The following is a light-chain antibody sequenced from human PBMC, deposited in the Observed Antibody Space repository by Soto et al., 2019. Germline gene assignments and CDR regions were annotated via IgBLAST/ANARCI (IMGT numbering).Light chain of an antibody. V-gene: IGLV2-14*01. CDR1: NSDVGGYNY. CDR2: EVS. J-gene: IGLJ1*01. Sequence: QSVLTQPASVSGSPGQSITISCSGANSDVGGYNYVSWYQQHPGKAPKVMIYEVSNRPSGVSNRFSGSRSGNTASLTISGLQAEDEADYYCSSYTSGSTYVFGTGTKVTVL. CDR3: SSYTSGSTYV.